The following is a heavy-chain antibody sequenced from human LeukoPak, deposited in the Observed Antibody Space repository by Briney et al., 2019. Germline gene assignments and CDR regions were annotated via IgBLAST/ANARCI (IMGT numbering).Heavy chain of an antibody. D-gene: IGHD2-2*01. CDR1: GFTFSSYA. Sequence: GGSLRLSCAASGFTFSSYAMSWVRQAPGKGLEWVSAISGSVGSTYYADSVKGRFNISRDNSKNTLYLQMNSLRAEDTAVYYCAKDRGYCSSTSCYATWVLDYWGQGTLVTVSS. CDR2: ISGSVGST. CDR3: AKDRGYCSSTSCYATWVLDY. V-gene: IGHV3-23*01. J-gene: IGHJ4*02.